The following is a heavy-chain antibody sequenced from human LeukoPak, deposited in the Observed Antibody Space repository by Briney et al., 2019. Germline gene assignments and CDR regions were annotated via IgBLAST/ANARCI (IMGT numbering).Heavy chain of an antibody. D-gene: IGHD1-26*01. V-gene: IGHV3-21*01. CDR2: ISSSSSYI. CDR3: ARDAGGVGATGGEGY. Sequence: GGSLRLSCAASGFTFSSYSMNWVRQAPGKGLEWASSISSSSSYIYYADSVKGRFTISRDNAKNSLYLQMNSLRAEDTAVYYCARDAGGVGATGGEGYWGQGTLVTVSS. CDR1: GFTFSSYS. J-gene: IGHJ4*02.